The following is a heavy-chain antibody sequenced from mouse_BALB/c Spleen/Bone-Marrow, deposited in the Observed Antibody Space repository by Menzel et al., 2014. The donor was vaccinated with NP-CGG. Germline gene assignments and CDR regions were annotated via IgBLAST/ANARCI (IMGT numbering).Heavy chain of an antibody. CDR2: ISSGGSTL. V-gene: IGHV5-17*02. J-gene: IGHJ2*01. Sequence: EVQLVESGGGLVQPGGSRKLSCAASGFTFXSFGMHWVRQAPEEGLEWVAYISSGGSTLYYADTVKGRFTISRDNPKNTLFLQMTSLRSEDTAMYYCARDVPLYDVGYFDYWGQGTTLTVSS. CDR1: GFTFXSFG. CDR3: ARDVPLYDVGYFDY. D-gene: IGHD2-14*01.